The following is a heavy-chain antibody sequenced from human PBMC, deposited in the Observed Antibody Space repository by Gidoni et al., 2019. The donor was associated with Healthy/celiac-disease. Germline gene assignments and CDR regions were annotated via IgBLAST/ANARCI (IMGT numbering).Heavy chain of an antibody. V-gene: IGHV4-59*01. D-gene: IGHD2-15*01. CDR2: IYYSGGT. CDR3: ARVVVAATYYFDY. J-gene: IGHJ4*02. Sequence: QVQLQESGPGLVKPSETLSLTCTVSGGSISSYYWSWIRQPPGKGLEWIGYIYYSGGTNYNPSLKSRVTISVDTSKNQFSLKLSSVTAADTAVYYCARVVVAATYYFDYWGQGTLVTVSS. CDR1: GGSISSYY.